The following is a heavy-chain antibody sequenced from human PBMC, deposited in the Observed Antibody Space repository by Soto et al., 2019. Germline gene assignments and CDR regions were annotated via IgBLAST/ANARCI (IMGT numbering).Heavy chain of an antibody. D-gene: IGHD2-15*01. CDR2: IDLSGTTT. Sequence: PGGSLRLSCAASGFSFRDFSMNWFRQAPGKGLEWVSFIDLSGTTTYYRDSVKGRFTMSKDKSRKTVYLQMNSLRVEDTVIYYCAKDRVPDGIYSSDYWGQGVLVTVSS. CDR1: GFSFRDFS. CDR3: AKDRVPDGIYSSDY. J-gene: IGHJ4*02. V-gene: IGHV3-23*01.